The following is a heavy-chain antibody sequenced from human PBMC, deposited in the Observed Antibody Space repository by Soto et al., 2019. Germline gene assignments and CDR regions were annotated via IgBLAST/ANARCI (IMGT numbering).Heavy chain of an antibody. CDR3: ARDRGYLGSGWFDP. CDR2: IYCSGST. D-gene: IGHD2-15*01. V-gene: IGHV4-59*01. J-gene: IGHJ5*02. Sequence: SETLSLTCTVSGGSISSYYWSWIRQPPGKGLEWIGYIYCSGSTNYNPSLKSRVTISVDTSKNQFSLKLSSVTAADTAVYYCARDRGYLGSGWFDPWGQGTLVTVSS. CDR1: GGSISSYY.